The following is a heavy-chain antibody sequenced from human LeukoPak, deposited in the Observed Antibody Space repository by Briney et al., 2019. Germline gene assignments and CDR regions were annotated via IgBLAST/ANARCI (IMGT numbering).Heavy chain of an antibody. CDR2: IYYSGST. D-gene: IGHD1-26*01. CDR3: ARHSGPKVQEYSGSLDAFDI. J-gene: IGHJ3*02. Sequence: KASETLSLTCTVSGGSISSSSYYWGWIRQPPGQGLEWIGSIYYSGSTYYNPSLKSRVTISVDTSKNQFSPTLSSVTAADTAVYYCARHSGPKVQEYSGSLDAFDIWGQGTMVTLSS. CDR1: GGSISSSSYY. V-gene: IGHV4-39*01.